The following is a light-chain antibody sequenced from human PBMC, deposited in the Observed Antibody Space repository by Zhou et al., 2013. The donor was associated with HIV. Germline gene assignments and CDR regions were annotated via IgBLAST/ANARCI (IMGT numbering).Light chain of an antibody. CDR2: AAS. Sequence: DIQMTQSPSSLSASVGDTVTITCRASENIADYVAWFQQTPGKAPKSLIFAASSLHSGVTLKFSGSGSGTDFTLTIDNLQPEDSGTYYCQDYGDSSRTFGRGT. CDR3: QDYGDSSRT. J-gene: IGKJ1*01. CDR1: ENIADY. V-gene: IGKV1-16*02.